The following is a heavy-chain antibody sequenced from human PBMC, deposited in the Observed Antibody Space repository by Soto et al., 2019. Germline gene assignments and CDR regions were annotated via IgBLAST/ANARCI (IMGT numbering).Heavy chain of an antibody. V-gene: IGHV3-30*18. CDR3: AKDSRVYAVGYGMDV. CDR2: ISYDGSHK. J-gene: IGHJ6*02. Sequence: QPGGSLRLSCAASGFTFSTYGMYWVRQAPGKGLEWVTFISYDGSHKYYADSVKGRFSISRDDSKNTLYLQMNSLRAEDTAVYYCAKDSRVYAVGYGMDVWGQGTTVTVSS. D-gene: IGHD2-8*01. CDR1: GFTFSTYG.